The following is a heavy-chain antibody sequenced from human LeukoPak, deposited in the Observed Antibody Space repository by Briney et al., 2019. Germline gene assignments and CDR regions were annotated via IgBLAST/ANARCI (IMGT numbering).Heavy chain of an antibody. D-gene: IGHD3-16*01. CDR2: IKEDGSET. CDR3: ARESFPVGDSAFDY. V-gene: IGHV3-7*01. J-gene: IGHJ4*02. CDR1: GFSFSSYW. Sequence: PGGSLRLSCAASGFSFSSYWMTWVRQAPGKGLECVASIKEDGSETYYVDSVKGRFTISRDNAKNSLYLQMNSLRPEDTAVYYCARESFPVGDSAFDYWGQGTLVTVSS.